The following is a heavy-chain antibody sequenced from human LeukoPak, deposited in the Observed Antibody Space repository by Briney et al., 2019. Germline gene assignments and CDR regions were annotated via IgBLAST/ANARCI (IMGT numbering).Heavy chain of an antibody. J-gene: IGHJ4*02. CDR2: ISWNSGSI. D-gene: IGHD5-24*01. Sequence: GGSLRLSCAASGFTFDDYAMHWVRQAPGKGLEWVSGISWNSGSIGYADSVKGRFTISRDNAKNSLYLQMNSLRAEDTALYYCARVLGGYNFRGFDYWGQGTLVTVSS. V-gene: IGHV3-9*01. CDR3: ARVLGGYNFRGFDY. CDR1: GFTFDDYA.